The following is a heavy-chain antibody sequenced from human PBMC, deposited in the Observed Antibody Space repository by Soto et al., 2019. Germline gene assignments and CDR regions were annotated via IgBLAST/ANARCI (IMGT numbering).Heavy chain of an antibody. Sequence: EVQLVESGGDLVQPGGSLRLSCAASGFSFSSSEMNWVRQAPGKGLQWVSHISQGGTTIYYADSVKGRFTISRDNAKNSLYLQMNNLRAEDTALYYCARVGGRNAYYYFDLRGRGTLVTVSS. D-gene: IGHD3-22*01. CDR2: ISQGGTTI. CDR1: GFSFSSSE. CDR3: ARVGGRNAYYYFDL. J-gene: IGHJ2*01. V-gene: IGHV3-48*03.